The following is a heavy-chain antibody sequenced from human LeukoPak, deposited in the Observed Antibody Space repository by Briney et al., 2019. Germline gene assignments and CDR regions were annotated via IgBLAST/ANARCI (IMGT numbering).Heavy chain of an antibody. V-gene: IGHV3-48*03. D-gene: IGHD1-26*01. CDR1: GFTFSRYG. CDR3: GRDFGLSGTKRSFDL. Sequence: GGSLTLSSAASGFTFSRYGMHWVRQAPGKGLEWLSYINGSGSIIFYADSVKGRFTISRDNAKNSLSLQMNSLRAEDTAVYYCGRDFGLSGTKRSFDLWGQGTMVTVSS. CDR2: INGSGSII. J-gene: IGHJ3*01.